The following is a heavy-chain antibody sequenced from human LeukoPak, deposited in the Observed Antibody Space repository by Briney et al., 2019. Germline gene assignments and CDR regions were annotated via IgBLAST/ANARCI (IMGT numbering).Heavy chain of an antibody. CDR2: IYTSGST. D-gene: IGHD6-13*01. CDR3: ARLVPYSSNWYFDY. J-gene: IGHJ4*02. Sequence: SETLSLTCTVSGGSISSGSYYWTWIRQPAGKGLEWIGRIYTSGSTNYNPSLNSRVTISLDTSKNQFSLKLSSVTAADTAVYYCARLVPYSSNWYFDYWGQGTLVTVSS. V-gene: IGHV4-61*02. CDR1: GGSISSGSYY.